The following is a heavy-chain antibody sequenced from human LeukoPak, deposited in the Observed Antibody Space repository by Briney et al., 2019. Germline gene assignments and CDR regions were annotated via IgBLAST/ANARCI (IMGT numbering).Heavy chain of an antibody. CDR3: ARVEGSASMVRGVIRYFDY. Sequence: RASVKVSCKASVYTFTSYSISWVRQAPGQGLEWMGWISAYNGNTNYAQKLQGRVTMTTDTSTSTAYMELRSLRSDDTAVYYCARVEGSASMVRGVIRYFDYWGQGTLVTVSS. D-gene: IGHD3-10*01. V-gene: IGHV1-18*01. CDR1: VYTFTSYS. CDR2: ISAYNGNT. J-gene: IGHJ4*02.